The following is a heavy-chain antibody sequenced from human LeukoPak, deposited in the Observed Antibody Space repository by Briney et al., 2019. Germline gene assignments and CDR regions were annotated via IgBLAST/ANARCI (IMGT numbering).Heavy chain of an antibody. V-gene: IGHV4-4*07. CDR1: GGSINSYY. D-gene: IGHD2/OR15-2a*01. Sequence: PSETLSITCTESGGSINSYYWSWIRQPAGMELEWIGRIYTSGSNNYHTYLNSGVTSSVHTSKNQFFMKLSYVPAAETAVYYSARVSSTSINYWGQATMVTVSS. CDR3: ARVSSTSINY. CDR2: IYTSGSN. J-gene: IGHJ4*02.